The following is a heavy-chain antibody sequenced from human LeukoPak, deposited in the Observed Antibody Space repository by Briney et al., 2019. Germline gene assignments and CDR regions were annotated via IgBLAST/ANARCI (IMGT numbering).Heavy chain of an antibody. CDR1: GYTFTSYC. CDR2: INPSGGST. CDR3: ARDRTTGTTRYYYGMDV. V-gene: IGHV1-46*01. Sequence: GASVKVSCKASGYTFTSYCMHWVRQAPGQGLEWMGIINPSGGSTSYAQKFQGRVTMTRDTSTSTVYMELSSLRSEDTAVYYCARDRTTGTTRYYYGMDVWGKGTTVTVSS. D-gene: IGHD1-1*01. J-gene: IGHJ6*04.